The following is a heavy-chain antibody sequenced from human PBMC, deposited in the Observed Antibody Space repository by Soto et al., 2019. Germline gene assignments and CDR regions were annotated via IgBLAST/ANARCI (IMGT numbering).Heavy chain of an antibody. J-gene: IGHJ4*02. CDR2: ISASGSST. Sequence: GSLRLSCAASGFNFYNYAMTWVRQAPGKGLEWVSTISASGSSTYYADSVKGRFTISRDNSKNTLYLQMSSLRADDTAGYYCAKDRYISSIEPPEIDYWGQGTPVTVSS. CDR1: GFNFYNYA. V-gene: IGHV3-23*01. D-gene: IGHD1-20*01. CDR3: AKDRYISSIEPPEIDY.